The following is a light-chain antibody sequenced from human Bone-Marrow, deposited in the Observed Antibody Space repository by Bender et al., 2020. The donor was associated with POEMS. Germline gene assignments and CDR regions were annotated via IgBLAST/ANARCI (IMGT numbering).Light chain of an antibody. V-gene: IGLV3-25*02. CDR2: KDT. Sequence: SYELTQPPSLSVSPGQTARITCSGDALPNQFAYWYQQKPGQAPVLIIYKDTKRPSGIPGRFSGSSSGTTVALTISGVQAEDEADYYCQSADTTGTYVFGPGTTVTVL. J-gene: IGLJ1*01. CDR1: ALPNQF. CDR3: QSADTTGTYV.